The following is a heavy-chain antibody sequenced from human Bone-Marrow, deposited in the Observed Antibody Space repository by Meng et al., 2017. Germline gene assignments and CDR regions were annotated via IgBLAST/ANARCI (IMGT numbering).Heavy chain of an antibody. CDR1: GGTFSSYA. V-gene: IGHV1-69*06. D-gene: IGHD3-22*01. CDR3: ASLNPYYYDSSRYAFDI. J-gene: IGHJ3*02. Sequence: SVKVSCKASGGTFSSYAISWVRQAPGQGLEWMGGIIPIFGTANYAQKFQGRVTITADKSTSTAYMELSSLRSEDTAVYYCASLNPYYYDSSRYAFDIWGQGTMVTVSS. CDR2: IIPIFGTA.